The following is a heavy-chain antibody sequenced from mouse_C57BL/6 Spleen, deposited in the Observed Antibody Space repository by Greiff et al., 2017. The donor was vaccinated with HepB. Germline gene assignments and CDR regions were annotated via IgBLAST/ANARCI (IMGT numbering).Heavy chain of an antibody. Sequence: EVMLVESGGDLVKPGGSLKLSCAASGFTFSSYGMSWVRQTPDKRLEWVATISSGGSYTYYPDSVKGRFTISRDNAKNTLYLQMSSLKSEDTAMYYCARQRGKTGTAHYFDYWGQGTTLTVSS. V-gene: IGHV5-6*01. CDR3: ARQRGKTGTAHYFDY. CDR2: ISSGGSYT. J-gene: IGHJ2*01. D-gene: IGHD4-1*01. CDR1: GFTFSSYG.